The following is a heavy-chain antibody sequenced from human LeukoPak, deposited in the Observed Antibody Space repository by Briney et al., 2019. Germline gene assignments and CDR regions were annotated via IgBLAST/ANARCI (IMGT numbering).Heavy chain of an antibody. D-gene: IGHD3-10*01. CDR3: ARGLLSGTPDY. CDR2: ISYDGSNK. Sequence: GGSLRLSCAASGFTFSNYGIRWVRQAPGKGLEWVAVISYDGSNKYYADSVKGRFTISRDNSKNTLYLQMNSLRAEDTAVYYCARGLLSGTPDYWGQGTLATVSS. V-gene: IGHV3-30*03. J-gene: IGHJ4*02. CDR1: GFTFSNYG.